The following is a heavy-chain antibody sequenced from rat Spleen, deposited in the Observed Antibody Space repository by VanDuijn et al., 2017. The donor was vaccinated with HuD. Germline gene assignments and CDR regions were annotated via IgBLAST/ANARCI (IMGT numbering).Heavy chain of an antibody. Sequence: EVQLVESDGGLVQPGRSLKLSCAASGFTFSDYYMAWVRQAPTKGLEWVATISYDGSSTYYRDSVKGRFTISTDNAKSTLSLQRDSLRSEDTATYYCARRHYGYTDYFDYWGQGVMVTVSS. CDR3: ARRHYGYTDYFDY. D-gene: IGHD1-9*01. CDR1: GFTFSDYY. CDR2: ISYDGSST. J-gene: IGHJ2*01. V-gene: IGHV5-29*01.